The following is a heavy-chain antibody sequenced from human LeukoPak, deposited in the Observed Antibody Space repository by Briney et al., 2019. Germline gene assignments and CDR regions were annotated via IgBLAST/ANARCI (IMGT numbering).Heavy chain of an antibody. V-gene: IGHV4-30-4*08. D-gene: IGHD2-2*01. CDR3: ARVGPAANYYYYMDV. Sequence: SQTLSLTCTVSGGSISSGDYYWSWIRQPPGKGLEWIGYIYYSGGTYYNPSLKSRVTISVDTSKNQFSLKLSSVTAADTAVYYCARVGPAANYYYYMDVWGKGTTVTVSS. J-gene: IGHJ6*03. CDR2: IYYSGGT. CDR1: GGSISSGDYY.